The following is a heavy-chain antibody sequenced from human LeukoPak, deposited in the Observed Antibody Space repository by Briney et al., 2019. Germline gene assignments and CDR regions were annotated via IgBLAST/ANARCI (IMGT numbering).Heavy chain of an antibody. V-gene: IGHV3-13*01. Sequence: GGSLRLSCAASGFTFSSYDMHWVRQATGKGLEWVSAIGTAGDTYYPGSVKGRFTISRENAKNSLYLQMNSLRAGDTAVYYCARGGTVAATGIDYWGQGTLVTVSS. CDR1: GFTFSSYD. D-gene: IGHD2-15*01. J-gene: IGHJ4*02. CDR3: ARGGTVAATGIDY. CDR2: IGTAGDT.